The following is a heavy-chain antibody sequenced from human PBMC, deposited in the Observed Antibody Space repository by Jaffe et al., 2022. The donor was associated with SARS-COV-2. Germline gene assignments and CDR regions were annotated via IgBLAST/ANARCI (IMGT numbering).Heavy chain of an antibody. V-gene: IGHV3-30*18. CDR3: AKDRGVVVVAASYFDY. Sequence: QVQLVESGGGVVQPGRSLRLSCAASGFTFSSYGMHWVRQAPGKGLEWVAVISYDGSNKYYADSVKGRFTISRDNSKNTLYLQMNSLRAEDTAVYYCAKDRGVVVVAASYFDYWGQGTLVTVSS. CDR2: ISYDGSNK. J-gene: IGHJ4*02. CDR1: GFTFSSYG. D-gene: IGHD2-15*01.